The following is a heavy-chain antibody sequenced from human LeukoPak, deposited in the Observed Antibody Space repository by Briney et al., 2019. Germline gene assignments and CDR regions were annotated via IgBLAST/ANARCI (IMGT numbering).Heavy chain of an antibody. D-gene: IGHD2-8*01. V-gene: IGHV4-59*12. Sequence: SETLSLTCTVSGGSISSYYWSWIRQPPGKGLEWIGYIYYLGSTNYNPSLKSRVTISVDTSKNHFSLRLSSVTAADTAVYYCARGYCTNAVCSLGPTQAWGQGTLVTVSS. CDR2: IYYLGST. J-gene: IGHJ4*02. CDR1: GGSISSYY. CDR3: ARGYCTNAVCSLGPTQA.